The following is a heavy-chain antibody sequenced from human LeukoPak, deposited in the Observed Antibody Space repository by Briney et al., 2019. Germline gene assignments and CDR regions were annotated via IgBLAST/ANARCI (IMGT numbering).Heavy chain of an antibody. D-gene: IGHD3-9*01. V-gene: IGHV5-51*01. CDR3: ARDFGGELRYFDWVTRAEFDY. Sequence: GESLKISCKGSGYSFTSYWIGWVRQMSGKGLEWMGIIYPGDSDIRYSPSFQGQVTISADKSISTAYLQWSSLKASDTAMYYCARDFGGELRYFDWVTRAEFDYWGQGTLVTVSS. CDR2: IYPGDSDI. J-gene: IGHJ4*02. CDR1: GYSFTSYW.